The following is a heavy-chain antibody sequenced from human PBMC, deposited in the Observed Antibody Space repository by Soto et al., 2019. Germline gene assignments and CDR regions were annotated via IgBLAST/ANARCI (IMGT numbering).Heavy chain of an antibody. CDR1: GDSISSGGYY. V-gene: IGHV4-31*11. CDR3: AGGLPRLYGGMDV. Sequence: QVQLQESGPGLEKPSQTLSLICAVSGDSISSGGYYWSWIRQHTGKGLEWIGYIYYSGSTYYNPSLKSRVTISVDTSKNQFSLKLSSVTAADTAVYYCAGGLPRLYGGMDVWGQGTTVTVSS. D-gene: IGHD2-15*01. CDR2: IYYSGST. J-gene: IGHJ6*02.